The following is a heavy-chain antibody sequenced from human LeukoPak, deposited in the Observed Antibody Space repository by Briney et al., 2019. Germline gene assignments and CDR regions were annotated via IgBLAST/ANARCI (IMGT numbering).Heavy chain of an antibody. Sequence: GASVKVSCKTSGGTFNNSAISWVRQAPGQGLEWLGGIMPLFGRAGYAQKFQGRVTITKDESTRTVYLELTSLTSDDTAVYYCARDVHGDYGSGWFDPWGQGTLVSVSS. V-gene: IGHV1-69*05. CDR1: GGTFNNSA. D-gene: IGHD4-17*01. CDR2: IMPLFGRA. J-gene: IGHJ5*02. CDR3: ARDVHGDYGSGWFDP.